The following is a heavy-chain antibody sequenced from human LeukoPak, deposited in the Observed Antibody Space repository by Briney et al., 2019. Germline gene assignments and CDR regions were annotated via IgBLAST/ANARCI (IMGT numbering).Heavy chain of an antibody. CDR1: GFTFSSYA. CDR3: AKKGQLEMATIDY. V-gene: IGHV3-23*01. Sequence: AGGSLRLSCAASGFTFSSYAMSWVRQAPGKGLEWVSDMRGSGGSTYYADSVKGRFTISRDNSKNTLYLQMNSLRAEDTAVYYCAKKGQLEMATIDYWGQGTLVTVSS. D-gene: IGHD5-24*01. CDR2: MRGSGGST. J-gene: IGHJ4*02.